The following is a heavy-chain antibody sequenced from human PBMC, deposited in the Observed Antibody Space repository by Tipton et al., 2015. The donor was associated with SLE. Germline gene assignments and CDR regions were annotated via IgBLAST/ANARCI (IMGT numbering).Heavy chain of an antibody. CDR2: IDYSGNT. J-gene: IGHJ6*02. V-gene: IGHV4-59*01. Sequence: TLSLTCTVSGGSISSYYWSWIRQPPGRGLEWIGYIDYSGNTNYNPSLKSRVTISVDTSKNQFSLRLSPVTAADAAVYYCATTSYGDYRGYSYGMDVWGQGTTVTVSS. CDR1: GGSISSYY. CDR3: ATTSYGDYRGYSYGMDV. D-gene: IGHD4-17*01.